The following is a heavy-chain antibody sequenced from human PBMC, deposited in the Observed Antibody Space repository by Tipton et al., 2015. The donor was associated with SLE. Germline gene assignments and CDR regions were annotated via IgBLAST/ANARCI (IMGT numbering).Heavy chain of an antibody. Sequence: TLSLTCTVSGGSISSHYWSWIRQPPGKGLEWIGYIYYSGSTNYNPSLKSRVTISVDTSKNHFSLKLSSVTAADTAVYYCASVHSSSGNWFDPWGQGTLVTVSS. V-gene: IGHV4-59*11. J-gene: IGHJ5*02. D-gene: IGHD6-13*01. CDR3: ASVHSSSGNWFDP. CDR1: GGSISSHY. CDR2: IYYSGST.